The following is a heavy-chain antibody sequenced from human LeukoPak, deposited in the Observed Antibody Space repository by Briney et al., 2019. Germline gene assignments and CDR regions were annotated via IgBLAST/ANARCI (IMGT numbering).Heavy chain of an antibody. D-gene: IGHD1-26*01. J-gene: IGHJ4*02. CDR3: ANVIVGATPKSDY. Sequence: GGSLRLSCAASGFTFSSYSMNWVRQAPGKGLEWVSSISVSGGTTYYAASVKGRFTISRDNSKNTLYMQMNSLRAEDTALYYCANVIVGATPKSDYWGQGALVTVSS. V-gene: IGHV3-23*01. CDR2: ISVSGGTT. CDR1: GFTFSSYS.